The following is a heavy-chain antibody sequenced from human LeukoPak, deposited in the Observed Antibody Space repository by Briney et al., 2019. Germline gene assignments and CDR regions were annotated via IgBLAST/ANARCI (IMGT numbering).Heavy chain of an antibody. D-gene: IGHD3-22*01. J-gene: IGHJ3*02. V-gene: IGHV3-23*01. CDR3: AKNRDSSAYYHDAFDI. CDR2: ISDSGGST. CDR1: GFTFSSYA. Sequence: TGGSLRLSCAASGFTFSSYAMSWVRQAPGKGLEWVSVISDSGGSTYYADSVKGRFTISRDNFKNTLYLQMNSLRAEDTAIYYCAKNRDSSAYYHDAFDIWGQGTMVTVSS.